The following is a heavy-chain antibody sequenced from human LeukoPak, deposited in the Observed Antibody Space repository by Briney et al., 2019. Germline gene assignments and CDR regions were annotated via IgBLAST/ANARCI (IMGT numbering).Heavy chain of an antibody. CDR2: ISSSGSTI. CDR3: ARDLGYSSSWYVLPNYFDY. J-gene: IGHJ4*02. Sequence: GGSLRLSCAASGFTSSDYYMSWIRQAPGKGLEWVSYISSSGSTIYYADSVKGRFTISRDNAKNSLYLQMNSLRAEDTAVYYCARDLGYSSSWYVLPNYFDYWGQGTLVTVSS. CDR1: GFTSSDYY. D-gene: IGHD6-13*01. V-gene: IGHV3-11*04.